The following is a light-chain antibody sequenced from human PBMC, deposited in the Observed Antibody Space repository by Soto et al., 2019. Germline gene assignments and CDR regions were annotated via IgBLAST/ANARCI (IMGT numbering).Light chain of an antibody. CDR3: SSYTSSFYV. Sequence: QSVLTQPASVSGSPGQPMTISRTGTSSDVGGYNYVSWYQQQPGKAPKLMTYEVSTRPSVVSNCYSDSKSGNTASLTIAQLQAEDEADYYSSSYTSSFYVFGTGTKVTVL. CDR2: EVS. CDR1: SSDVGGYNY. J-gene: IGLJ1*01. V-gene: IGLV2-14*01.